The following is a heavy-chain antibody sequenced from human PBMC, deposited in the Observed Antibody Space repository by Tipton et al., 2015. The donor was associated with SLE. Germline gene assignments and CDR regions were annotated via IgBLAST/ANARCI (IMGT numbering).Heavy chain of an antibody. CDR3: ARHRGHSYGYLNIDF. Sequence: TLSLTCTVSGVSISSGSYYWSWIRQPAGKGLEWIGQIYTRGSTNYNLSLKSRVTISKDTSKNQFSLKLTSVTAADTAVYCCARHRGHSYGYLNIDFWGQGSLVTVSS. CDR1: GVSISSGSYY. V-gene: IGHV4-61*09. J-gene: IGHJ4*02. D-gene: IGHD5-18*01. CDR2: IYTRGST.